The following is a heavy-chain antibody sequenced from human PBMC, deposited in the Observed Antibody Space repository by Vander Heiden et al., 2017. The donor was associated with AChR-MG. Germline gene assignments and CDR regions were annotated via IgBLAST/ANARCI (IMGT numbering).Heavy chain of an antibody. D-gene: IGHD3-22*01. CDR1: GFTSSRYG. Sequence: QVQLVESGGGVVQPGRSLRLSCAASGFTSSRYGMHWVRQAPGKGLEWVAVIWYDGSNKYYADSVKGRFTISRDNSKNTLYLQMNSLRAEDTAVYYCARDHSPNYDSSGYYYDYWGQGTLVTVSS. V-gene: IGHV3-33*01. CDR3: ARDHSPNYDSSGYYYDY. J-gene: IGHJ4*02. CDR2: IWYDGSNK.